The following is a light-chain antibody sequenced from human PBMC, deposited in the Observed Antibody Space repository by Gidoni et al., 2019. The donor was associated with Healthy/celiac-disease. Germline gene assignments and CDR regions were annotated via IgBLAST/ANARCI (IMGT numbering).Light chain of an antibody. J-gene: IGKJ4*01. CDR3: QQYYSYPLT. Sequence: AIRMPQSPSSLSASTGDRVTITCRASQGISSYLVWYQQKPGKAPKLLIYAASTLQSGVPSRFSGSGSGTDFTLTISCLQSEDFATYYCQQYYSYPLTFGGGTKVEIK. CDR1: QGISSY. V-gene: IGKV1-8*01. CDR2: AAS.